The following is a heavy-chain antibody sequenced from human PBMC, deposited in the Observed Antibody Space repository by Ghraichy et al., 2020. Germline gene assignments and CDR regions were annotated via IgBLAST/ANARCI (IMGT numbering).Heavy chain of an antibody. CDR1: GFTFSNAW. CDR3: TTGVGGYDLLVY. Sequence: GGSLRLSCAASGFTFSNAWMSWVRQAPGKGLEWVGRIKSKTDGGTTDYAAPVKGRFTISRDDSKNTLYLQMHSLKTEDTAVYYCTTGVGGYDLLVYWGQGTLVTVSS. D-gene: IGHD3-9*01. J-gene: IGHJ4*02. V-gene: IGHV3-15*01. CDR2: IKSKTDGGTT.